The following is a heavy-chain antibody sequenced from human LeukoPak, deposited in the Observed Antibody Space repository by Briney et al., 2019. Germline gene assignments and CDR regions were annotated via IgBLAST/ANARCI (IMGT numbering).Heavy chain of an antibody. J-gene: IGHJ5*02. CDR3: ARGRVVFRP. CDR2: INHSGST. V-gene: IGHV4-34*01. D-gene: IGHD3-16*01. CDR1: GGSFCGYY. Sequence: SETLSLTCAVYGGSFCGYYWSWIRQPPGKGLEWIGEINHSGSTNYNPSLKSRVTISVDTSKNQFSLKLSSVTAADTAVYYCARGRVVFRPWGQGTLVTVSS.